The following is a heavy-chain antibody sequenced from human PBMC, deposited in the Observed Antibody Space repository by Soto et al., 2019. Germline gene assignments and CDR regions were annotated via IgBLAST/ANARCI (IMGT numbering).Heavy chain of an antibody. CDR2: IYYSGST. D-gene: IGHD3-3*01. V-gene: IGHV4-31*03. Sequence: SETLSLTCTVSGGSISSGGYYWSWIRQHPGKGLEWIGYIYYSGSTYYNPSLKSRVTISVDTSKNQFSLKLSSVTAADTAVYYCARVVKSGYLDYWGQGTLVTVSS. J-gene: IGHJ4*02. CDR3: ARVVKSGYLDY. CDR1: GGSISSGGYY.